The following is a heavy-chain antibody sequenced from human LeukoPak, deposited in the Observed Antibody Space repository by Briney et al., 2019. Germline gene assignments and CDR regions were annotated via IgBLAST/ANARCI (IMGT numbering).Heavy chain of an antibody. J-gene: IGHJ4*02. CDR1: GFTFSSYA. Sequence: GRSLRLSCAASGFTFSSYAMHWVRQAPGKGLEWVAVISYDGSNKYYADSVKGRFTISRDNSKNTLYLQMNSLKTEDTAVYYCTTDVSTMIVVVPYWGQGTLVTVSS. D-gene: IGHD3-22*01. V-gene: IGHV3-30-3*01. CDR3: TTDVSTMIVVVPY. CDR2: ISYDGSNK.